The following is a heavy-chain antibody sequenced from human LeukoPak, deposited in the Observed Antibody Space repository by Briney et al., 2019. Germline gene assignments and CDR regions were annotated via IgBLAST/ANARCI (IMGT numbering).Heavy chain of an antibody. D-gene: IGHD2-15*01. V-gene: IGHV4-39*07. CDR2: IYYSGST. CDR3: ARDRGYCDGGSCYLFDP. J-gene: IGHJ5*02. Sequence: SETLSLTCTVSGGSISSSSYYWGWIRQPPGKGLEWIGSIYYSGSTYYNPSLKSRVTISVDTSKNQFSLKLSSVTAADTAVYYCARDRGYCDGGSCYLFDPWGQGTLVTVSS. CDR1: GGSISSSSYY.